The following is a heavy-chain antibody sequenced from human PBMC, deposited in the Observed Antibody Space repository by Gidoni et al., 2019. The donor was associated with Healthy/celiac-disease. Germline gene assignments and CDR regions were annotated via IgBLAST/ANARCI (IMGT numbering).Heavy chain of an antibody. Sequence: QVQLVQSGAEVKKPGASVKVSCKASGYTFTSYGLSWVRQAPGQGLEWMGWISAYNGNTNYAQKLQGRVTMTTDTSTSTAYMELRSLRSDDTAVYYCARSYRGGSYYGSVDYYYMDVWGKGTTVTVSS. V-gene: IGHV1-18*01. CDR3: ARSYRGGSYYGSVDYYYMDV. D-gene: IGHD1-26*01. CDR1: GYTFTSYG. J-gene: IGHJ6*03. CDR2: ISAYNGNT.